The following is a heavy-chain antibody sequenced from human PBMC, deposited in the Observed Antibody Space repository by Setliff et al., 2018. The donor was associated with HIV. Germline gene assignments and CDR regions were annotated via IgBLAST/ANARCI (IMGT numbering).Heavy chain of an antibody. CDR3: VRDLTTIVTRKVFDI. J-gene: IGHJ4*02. CDR1: GFAFSSSE. D-gene: IGHD4-4*01. CDR2: ISSSGSSI. Sequence: HPGGSLRLSCAASGFAFSSSEMNWVRQAPGKGLEWVSYISSSGSSIYYGDSGKGRFTISRDNSKNTLYVQMNSLRADDTAVYYCVRDLTTIVTRKVFDIWGQGTLVTVS. V-gene: IGHV3-48*03.